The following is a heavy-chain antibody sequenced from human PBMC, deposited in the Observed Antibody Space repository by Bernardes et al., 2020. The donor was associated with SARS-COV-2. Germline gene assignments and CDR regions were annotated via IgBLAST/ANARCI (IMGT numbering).Heavy chain of an antibody. J-gene: IGHJ2*01. CDR1: GFSFSGYC. CDR2: IAHNGRVT. V-gene: IGHV3-30*18. CDR3: AKERIERSTPGWFLDI. Sequence: GGSPRPPFAASGFSFSGYCMHLVRQAPGKGLEGVGVIAHNGRVTFYADSVKGRLIISRDNSKNTLYVEMKSLGVEDTAEYYCAKERIERSTPGWFLDIWGRGTLVSVSA. D-gene: IGHD2-15*01.